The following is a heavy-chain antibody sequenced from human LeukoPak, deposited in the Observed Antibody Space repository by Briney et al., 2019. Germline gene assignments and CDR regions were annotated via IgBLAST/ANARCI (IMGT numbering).Heavy chain of an antibody. J-gene: IGHJ4*02. CDR2: IRYDGSNK. Sequence: GGSLRLSCAASGFTFSSYEMNWVRQAPGKGLEWVAFIRYDGSNKYYADSVKGRFTISRDNSKNTLYLQMNSLRAEDTAVYYCAKEFYYGDYVGYWGQGTLVTVSS. CDR1: GFTFSSYE. V-gene: IGHV3-30*02. CDR3: AKEFYYGDYVGY. D-gene: IGHD4-17*01.